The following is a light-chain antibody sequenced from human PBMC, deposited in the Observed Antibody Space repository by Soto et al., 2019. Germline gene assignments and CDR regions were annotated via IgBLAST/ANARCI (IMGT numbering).Light chain of an antibody. CDR1: QDISYS. Sequence: DIEMTQSPSSLSASVGGRVTLTCRASQDISYSLAWFQQKPGKAPRSLIYGASILLGGDPSKFSASGSGSNFALTTTSLQPEDFATYYGQQYNSYPWTFGPVPTVYI. J-gene: IGKJ1*01. CDR3: QQYNSYPWT. V-gene: IGKV1-16*02. CDR2: GAS.